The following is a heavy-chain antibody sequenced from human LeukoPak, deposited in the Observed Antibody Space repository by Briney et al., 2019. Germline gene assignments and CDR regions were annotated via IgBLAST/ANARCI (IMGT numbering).Heavy chain of an antibody. Sequence: ASVKVSCKASGGTFSSYAISWVRQAPGQGLEWMGWISAYNGNTNYAQKLQGRVTMTTDTSTSTAYMELRSLRSDDTAVYYCARSGYSSGWYRVFDYWGQGTLVTVSS. CDR3: ARSGYSSGWYRVFDY. V-gene: IGHV1-18*01. J-gene: IGHJ4*02. CDR2: ISAYNGNT. D-gene: IGHD6-19*01. CDR1: GGTFSSYA.